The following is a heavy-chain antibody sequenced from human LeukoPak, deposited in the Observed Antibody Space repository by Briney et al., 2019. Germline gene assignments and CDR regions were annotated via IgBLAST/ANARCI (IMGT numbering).Heavy chain of an antibody. J-gene: IGHJ4*02. D-gene: IGHD3-10*01. V-gene: IGHV4-39*01. Sequence: SETLSLTCTVSGGSISSSSYYWGWIRQPPGKGLEWIGSIYYSGSTYYNPSLKSRVTISVDTSKNQFSLKLSSVTAADTAVYYCATSPSDYYGSGSYYNFCYFDYWGQGTLVTVSS. CDR2: IYYSGST. CDR3: ATSPSDYYGSGSYYNFCYFDY. CDR1: GGSISSSSYY.